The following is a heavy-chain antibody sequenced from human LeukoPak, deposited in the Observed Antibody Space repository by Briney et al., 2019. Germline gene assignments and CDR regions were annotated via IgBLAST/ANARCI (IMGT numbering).Heavy chain of an antibody. J-gene: IGHJ4*02. Sequence: GGSLRLSCAASGFTFSSYGMSWVRQASGKGLEWVSAISGSGGSTYYADSVKGRFTISRDNSKNTLYLQMNSLRAEDTAVYYCARAITNYGYIFDYWGQGTLVTVSS. CDR1: GFTFSSYG. CDR3: ARAITNYGYIFDY. CDR2: ISGSGGST. D-gene: IGHD5-18*01. V-gene: IGHV3-23*01.